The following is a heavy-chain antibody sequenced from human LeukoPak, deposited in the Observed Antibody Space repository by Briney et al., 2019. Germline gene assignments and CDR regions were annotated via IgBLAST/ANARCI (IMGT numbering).Heavy chain of an antibody. J-gene: IGHJ6*03. D-gene: IGHD1-14*01. CDR1: GGSISSYY. CDR3: ARFGTFAPAEPYYYYYMDV. V-gene: IGHV4-59*01. CDR2: IYYSGST. Sequence: ASETLSLTCTVSGGSISSYYWSWIRQPPGKGLEWIGYIYYSGSTNYNPSLKSRVTISVDTSKNQFSLKLSSVTAADTAVYYCARFGTFAPAEPYYYYYMDVWGKGTTVTVSS.